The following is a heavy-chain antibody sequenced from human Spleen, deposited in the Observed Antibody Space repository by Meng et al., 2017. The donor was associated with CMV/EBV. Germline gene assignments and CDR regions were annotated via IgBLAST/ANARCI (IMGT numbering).Heavy chain of an antibody. CDR2: INHSGST. D-gene: IGHD5-12*01. CDR3: ARETPMGIVAAVFDP. Sequence: YGGSFGGYYWSWIRQPPGKGLKWIGEINHSGSTNYNPSLKSRVTISVDTSKNQFSLKLSSVTAADTAVYYCARETPMGIVAAVFDPWGQGTLVTVSS. CDR1: GGSFGGYY. J-gene: IGHJ5*02. V-gene: IGHV4-34*01.